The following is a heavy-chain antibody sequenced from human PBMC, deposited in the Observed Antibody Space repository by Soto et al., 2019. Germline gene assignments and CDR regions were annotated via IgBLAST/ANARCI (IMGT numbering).Heavy chain of an antibody. Sequence: ESGGGVVQPGRSLRLSCAASGFTFSSYGMHWVRQAPGKGLEWVAVISYDGSNKYYADSVKGRFTISRDNSKNTLYLQMNSLRAEDTAVYYCAKTLAALTDYYYGMDVWGQGTTVTVSS. CDR2: ISYDGSNK. D-gene: IGHD6-13*01. CDR1: GFTFSSYG. CDR3: AKTLAALTDYYYGMDV. J-gene: IGHJ6*02. V-gene: IGHV3-30*18.